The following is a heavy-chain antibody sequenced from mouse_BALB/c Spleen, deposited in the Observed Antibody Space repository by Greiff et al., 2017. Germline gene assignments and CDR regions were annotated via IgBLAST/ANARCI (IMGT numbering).Heavy chain of an antibody. V-gene: IGHV14-1*02. D-gene: IGHD4-1*01. J-gene: IGHJ3*01. CDR1: GFNIKDYY. CDR2: IDPENGNT. Sequence: VQLKESGAELVRPGALVKLSCKASGFNIKDYYMHWVKQRPEQGLEWIGWIDPENGNTIYDPKFQGKASITADTSSNTAYLQLSSLTSEDTAVYYCARGDGTGGFAYWGQGTLVTVSA. CDR3: ARGDGTGGFAY.